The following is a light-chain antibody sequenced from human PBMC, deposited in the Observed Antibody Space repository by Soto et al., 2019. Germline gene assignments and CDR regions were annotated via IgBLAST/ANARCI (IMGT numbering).Light chain of an antibody. CDR2: DDN. V-gene: IGLV1-51*01. CDR1: SSNIGGNS. Sequence: QSVMTQPPSVSAAPGQKVTISCSGSSSNIGGNSVSWYQQLPGTAPKLLIYDDNKRPSGIPDRFSGSKSGTSATLGITGFQTGDEADYYGGSWDSSLGAYVFGTGTKLTVL. J-gene: IGLJ1*01. CDR3: GSWDSSLGAYV.